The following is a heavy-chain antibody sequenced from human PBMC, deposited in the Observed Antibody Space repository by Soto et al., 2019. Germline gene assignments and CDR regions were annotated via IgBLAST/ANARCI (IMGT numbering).Heavy chain of an antibody. CDR3: AKDALDIVVVPAAYNYYYYYYMDV. CDR1: GFTFSSYA. Sequence: PGGSLRLSCAASGFTFSSYAMSWVRQAPGKGLEWVSAISGSGGSTYYADSVKGRFTISRDNSKNTLYLQMNSLRAEDTAVYYCAKDALDIVVVPAAYNYYYYYYMDVWGKGTTVTVSS. V-gene: IGHV3-23*01. J-gene: IGHJ6*03. D-gene: IGHD2-2*01. CDR2: ISGSGGST.